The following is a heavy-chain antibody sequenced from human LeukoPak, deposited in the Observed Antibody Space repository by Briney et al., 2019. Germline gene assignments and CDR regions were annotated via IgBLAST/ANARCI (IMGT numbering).Heavy chain of an antibody. J-gene: IGHJ3*02. V-gene: IGHV4-4*07. CDR2: IYTSGST. CDR1: GGSISSYY. CDR3: ARDAYYDFWSGYYIVAFDI. Sequence: SETLSLTCTVSGGSISSYYSSWIRQPAGKGLEWIGRIYTSGSTNYNPSPKSRVTMSVDTSKIQFSLKLSSVTAADTAVYYCARDAYYDFWSGYYIVAFDIWGQGTTVTVSS. D-gene: IGHD3-3*01.